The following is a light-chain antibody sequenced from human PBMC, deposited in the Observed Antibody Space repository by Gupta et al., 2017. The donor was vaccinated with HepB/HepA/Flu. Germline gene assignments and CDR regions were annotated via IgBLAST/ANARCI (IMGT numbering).Light chain of an antibody. CDR1: SSDVGGYNY. CDR2: DVR. J-gene: IGLJ3*02. V-gene: IGLV2-11*01. CDR3: CSYAGSYR. Sequence: QSALTQPRSVSGSPGQSVTISCTGTSSDVGGYNYVSWYQQHPGKAPKLMIYDVRKRPSGVPDRFSGSKSGNTASLTISGLKAEDEADYYCCSYAGSYRFGGGTKLTVL.